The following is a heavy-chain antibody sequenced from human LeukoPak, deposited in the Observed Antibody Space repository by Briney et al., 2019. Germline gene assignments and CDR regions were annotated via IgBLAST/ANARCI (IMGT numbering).Heavy chain of an antibody. CDR2: ISGSGGST. J-gene: IGHJ6*02. Sequence: PGGSLRLSCAASGFTFSSYAMSWVRQAPGKGLEWVSAISGSGGSTYYADSVKGRFTISRDNSKNTPYLQMNSLRAEDTAVYYCAKDRVFVVVPAYGMDVWGQGTTVTVSS. CDR1: GFTFSSYA. CDR3: AKDRVFVVVPAYGMDV. D-gene: IGHD2-2*01. V-gene: IGHV3-23*01.